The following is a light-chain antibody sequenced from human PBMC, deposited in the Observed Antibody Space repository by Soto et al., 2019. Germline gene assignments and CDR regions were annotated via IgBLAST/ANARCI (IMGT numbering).Light chain of an antibody. CDR3: SSYTSSSTLLYV. CDR2: DVS. Sequence: QSVLTQPASVSGSPGQSITISCTGTSSDVGGYNYVSWYQQHPGKAPKLMIYDVSNRPSGVSNRFSGSKSGNTASLTISGLLAEDEADYYCSSYTSSSTLLYVFGTGTKDTVL. CDR1: SSDVGGYNY. J-gene: IGLJ1*01. V-gene: IGLV2-14*01.